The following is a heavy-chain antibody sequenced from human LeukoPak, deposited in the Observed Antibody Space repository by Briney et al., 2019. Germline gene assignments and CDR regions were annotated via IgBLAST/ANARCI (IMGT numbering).Heavy chain of an antibody. CDR3: ARVGGELSFSDAFDI. J-gene: IGHJ3*02. CDR2: ISYDGSNK. CDR1: GFTFSSYG. Sequence: GGSLRLSCAASGFTFSSYGMHWVRQAPGKGLEWVAVISYDGSNKYYADSVKGRFTISRDNSKNTLYLQMNSLRAEDTAVYYCARVGGELSFSDAFDIWGQGTMVTVSS. D-gene: IGHD3-16*02. V-gene: IGHV3-30*19.